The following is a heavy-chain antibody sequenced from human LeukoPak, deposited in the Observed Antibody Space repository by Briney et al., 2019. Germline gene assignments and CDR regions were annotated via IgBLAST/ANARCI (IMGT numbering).Heavy chain of an antibody. CDR3: ARGDYGSGSYRYFDY. D-gene: IGHD3-10*01. CDR2: INPNSGGT. CDR1: GYTFTGYY. J-gene: IGHJ4*02. Sequence: SVKVSCKASGYTFTGYYMHWVRQAPGPGLERVGWINPNSGGTNYAQTSQSRVTMTRDTSTSTAYMELSRLRSDDTAVYYCARGDYGSGSYRYFDYWGQGTLVTVSS. V-gene: IGHV1-2*02.